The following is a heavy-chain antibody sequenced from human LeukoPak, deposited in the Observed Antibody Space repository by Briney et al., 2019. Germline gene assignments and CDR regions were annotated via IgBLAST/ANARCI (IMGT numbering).Heavy chain of an antibody. V-gene: IGHV3-23*01. CDR2: ISGSGGST. J-gene: IGHJ4*02. Sequence: GGSLRLSCAASGFTFSSYAMSWVRQAPGKGLEWVSAISGSGGSTYYADSVKGRFTISRDNSKNALYLQMNSLRAEDTAVYYCAKAPRAVRGVGPFAYWGQGTLVTVSS. D-gene: IGHD3-10*01. CDR3: AKAPRAVRGVGPFAY. CDR1: GFTFSSYA.